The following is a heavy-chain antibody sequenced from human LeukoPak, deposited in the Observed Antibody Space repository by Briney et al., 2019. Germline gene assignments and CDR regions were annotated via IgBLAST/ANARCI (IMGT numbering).Heavy chain of an antibody. D-gene: IGHD3-10*01. J-gene: IGHJ4*02. CDR3: AREWATGSGSLDY. V-gene: IGHV4-39*07. CDR2: IYYSGST. Sequence: SETLSLTCTVSGGSISSSSYYWGWIRQPPGKGLEWIGSIYYSGSTYYNPSLKSRVTISVDTSKNQFSLKLSSVTAADTAVYYCAREWATGSGSLDYWGQGTLVTVSS. CDR1: GGSISSSSYY.